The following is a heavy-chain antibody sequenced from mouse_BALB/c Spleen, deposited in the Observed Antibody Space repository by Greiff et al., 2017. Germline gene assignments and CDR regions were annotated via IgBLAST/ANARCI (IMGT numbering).Heavy chain of an antibody. CDR3: ARRYGNAMDY. CDR2: IWAGGST. J-gene: IGHJ4*01. D-gene: IGHD2-1*01. V-gene: IGHV2-9*02. Sequence: VQLQESGPGLVAPSQSLSITCTVSGFSLTSYGVHWVRQPPGKGLEWLGVIWAGGSTNYNSALMSRLSISKDNSKSQVFLKMNSLQTDDTAMYYCARRYGNAMDYWGQGTSVTVSS. CDR1: GFSLTSYG.